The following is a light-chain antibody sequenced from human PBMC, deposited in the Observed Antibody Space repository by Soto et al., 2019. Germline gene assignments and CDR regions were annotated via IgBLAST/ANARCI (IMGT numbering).Light chain of an antibody. CDR1: QSLLHSNGSND. V-gene: IGKV2-28*01. CDR3: MQALQTPRT. Sequence: IVMTQSPLSLPVTPGEPASISCRSSQSLLHSNGSNDFDWYLQKPRQSPQRRIYLCADRSTRVPARFRGSGSGTDFTLKICGVDAEYVGVYYCMQALQTPRTFVQGTKV. J-gene: IGKJ1*01. CDR2: LCA.